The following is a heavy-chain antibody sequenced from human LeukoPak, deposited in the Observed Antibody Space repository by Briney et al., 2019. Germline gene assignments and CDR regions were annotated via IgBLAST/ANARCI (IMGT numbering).Heavy chain of an antibody. D-gene: IGHD2-2*01. CDR1: RFTLSTYW. CDR3: AKGPLRGTAAAIDY. CDR2: ISYDGRNI. Sequence: GGSLRLSCAASRFTLSTYWMSWVRQAPGKGLEWVAVISYDGRNIHYPDSVKGRFTISRDISTDTLWLQMDSLRTGDTAVYYCAKGPLRGTAAAIDYWGQGTLVTVSS. J-gene: IGHJ4*02. V-gene: IGHV3-30*18.